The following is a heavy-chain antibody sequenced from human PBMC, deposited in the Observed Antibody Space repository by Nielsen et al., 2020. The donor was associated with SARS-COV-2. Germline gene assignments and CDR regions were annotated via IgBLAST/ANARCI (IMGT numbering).Heavy chain of an antibody. V-gene: IGHV3-15*01. J-gene: IGHJ4*02. CDR3: TTDAVPGITMVRGAGDFDY. D-gene: IGHD3-10*01. CDR1: GFTFSNAW. Sequence: GGSLRLSCAASGFTFSNAWMSWVRQAPGKGLEWVGRIKSKTDGGTTDYAAPVKGRFTISRDDSKNTLYLQMNSLKTEDTAVYYCTTDAVPGITMVRGAGDFDYWGQGTLVTVSS. CDR2: IKSKTDGGTT.